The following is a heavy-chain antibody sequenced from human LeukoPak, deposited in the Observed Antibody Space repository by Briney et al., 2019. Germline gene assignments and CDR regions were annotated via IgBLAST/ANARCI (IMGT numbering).Heavy chain of an antibody. D-gene: IGHD2-21*01. CDR3: SRLPRRVLVVVPHTGDAFDI. CDR1: GYTFTSHD. CDR2: VSPKNGDA. J-gene: IGHJ3*02. V-gene: IGHV1-8*01. Sequence: GASVKVSCKGSGYTFTSHDIHWVRQTTGQGLEWMGWVSPKNGDAGYAQNFQGRVTLTTDTSINTAYMELSSLRSDDTAVYFCSRLPRRVLVVVPHTGDAFDIWGQGTLVTVSS.